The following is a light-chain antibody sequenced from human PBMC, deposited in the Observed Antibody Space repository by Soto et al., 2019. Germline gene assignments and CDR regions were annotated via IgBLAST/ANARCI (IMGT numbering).Light chain of an antibody. CDR3: QRGDT. CDR2: DAS. J-gene: IGKJ5*01. Sequence: EIVLTQSPATLSLSPGERATLSCRASQSVSSNLAWYQQKPGQAPRLLIYDASNRATGIPARFSGSGSGTDFTLTISGLEHEDFAVYYCQRGDTFGQGTRLQIK. V-gene: IGKV3-11*01. CDR1: QSVSSN.